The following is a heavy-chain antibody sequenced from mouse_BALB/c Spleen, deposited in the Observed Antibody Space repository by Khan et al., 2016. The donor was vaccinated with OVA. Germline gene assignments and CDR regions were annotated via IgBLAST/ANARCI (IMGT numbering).Heavy chain of an antibody. CDR3: ARKEYGHYVHY. Sequence: QIQLVQSGPELKKPGETVKISCKASGYTFTNYGMNWVKQAPGKGLKWMAWINTYTGEPTYADDFKGRFAFSLETSASTAHLQIKNLKNEDTATYFWARKEYGHYVHYWGQGTTLTVSS. J-gene: IGHJ2*01. D-gene: IGHD2-10*02. V-gene: IGHV9-3-1*01. CDR2: INTYTGEP. CDR1: GYTFTNYG.